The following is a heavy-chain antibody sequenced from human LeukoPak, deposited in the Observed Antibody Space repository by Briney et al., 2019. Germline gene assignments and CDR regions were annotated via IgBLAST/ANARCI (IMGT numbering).Heavy chain of an antibody. CDR1: GFTFSSYG. Sequence: PGRSLRLSCAASGFTFSSYGMHWVRQAPGKGLEWVAVISYDGSNKYYADSVKGRFTISRDNSKNTLYLQMNSRRAEDTAVYYCAKVVGAPLYFDYWGQGTLVTVSS. CDR3: AKVVGAPLYFDY. J-gene: IGHJ4*02. CDR2: ISYDGSNK. D-gene: IGHD1-26*01. V-gene: IGHV3-30*18.